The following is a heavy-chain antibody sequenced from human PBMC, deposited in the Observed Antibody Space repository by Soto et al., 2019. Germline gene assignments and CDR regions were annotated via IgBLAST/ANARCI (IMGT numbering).Heavy chain of an antibody. CDR3: ARDKAYYDDSSGYYYEEYFQH. V-gene: IGHV3-30-3*01. D-gene: IGHD3-22*01. CDR1: GFTFSSYA. CDR2: ISYDGSNK. J-gene: IGHJ1*01. Sequence: QVQLVESGGGVVQPGRSLRLSCAASGFTFSSYAMHWVRQAPGKGLEWVAVISYDGSNKYYADSVKGRFTISRDNSKNVLYLQMNSLRAEDTAVYYCARDKAYYDDSSGYYYEEYFQHWGQGTLVTVSS.